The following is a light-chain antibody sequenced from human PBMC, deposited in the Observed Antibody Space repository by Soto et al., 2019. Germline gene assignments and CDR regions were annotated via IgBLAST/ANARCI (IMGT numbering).Light chain of an antibody. CDR1: SSDVGGYNF. CDR2: DVT. J-gene: IGLJ3*02. CDR3: SSHAGTYPGV. V-gene: IGLV2-11*01. Sequence: QSALTQPRSVSGSPGQSVTISCTGTSSDVGGYNFVSWYQQLPGKAPKLMIYDVTKRPSGVPDRFSGSKSGNTASLIISGLQAEDEADYYCSSHAGTYPGVFGGGTKLTVL.